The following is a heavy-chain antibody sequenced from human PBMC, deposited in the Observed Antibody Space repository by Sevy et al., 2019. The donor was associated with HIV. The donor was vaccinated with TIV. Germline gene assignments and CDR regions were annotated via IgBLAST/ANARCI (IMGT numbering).Heavy chain of an antibody. CDR1: GLTFNSYT. J-gene: IGHJ3*02. V-gene: IGHV3-21*01. Sequence: GSLRLSCAASGLTFNSYTMNWVRQAPGKGLEWVSSISFSSNYIYYADSVKGRFTISRDNAQNSLYLQMNSLRAEDTAIYCCARPYGSGSWEAFDIWCQGTMVTVSS. CDR3: ARPYGSGSWEAFDI. D-gene: IGHD3-10*01. CDR2: ISFSSNYI.